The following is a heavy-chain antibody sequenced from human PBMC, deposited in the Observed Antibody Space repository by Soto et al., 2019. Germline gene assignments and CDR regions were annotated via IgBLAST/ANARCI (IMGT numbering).Heavy chain of an antibody. CDR2: IIPIFGTA. J-gene: IGHJ3*02. V-gene: IGHV1-69*13. CDR3: ARRRSPYCTNGVCASGGAFDI. Sequence: GAAVKVSCKASGCTFSSYAISWVRQAPGQGLEWMGGIIPIFGTANYAQKFQGRVTITADESTSTAYMELSSLRSEDTAVYYCARRRSPYCTNGVCASGGAFDIWGQGTMVTVSS. D-gene: IGHD2-8*01. CDR1: GCTFSSYA.